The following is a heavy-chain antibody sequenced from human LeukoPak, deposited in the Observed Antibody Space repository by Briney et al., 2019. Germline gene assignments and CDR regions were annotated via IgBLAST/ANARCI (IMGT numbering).Heavy chain of an antibody. D-gene: IGHD3-22*01. V-gene: IGHV4-59*01. CDR1: GGSISSYY. CDR3: ARALVVAELDY. J-gene: IGHJ4*02. Sequence: SETLSLTCTVSGGSISSYYWSWIRQPPGKGLEWIGYIYYSGSTNYNPPLKSRVTISVDTSKNQFSLKLSSVTAADTAVYYCARALVVAELDYWGQGTLVTVSS. CDR2: IYYSGST.